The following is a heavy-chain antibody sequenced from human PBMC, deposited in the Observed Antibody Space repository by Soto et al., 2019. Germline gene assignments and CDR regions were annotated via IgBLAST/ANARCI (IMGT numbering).Heavy chain of an antibody. CDR2: IIPIPGTA. D-gene: IGHD2-2*01. V-gene: IGHV1-69*01. CDR3: SRSQGSSTSLEIYYYYYYGMDV. Sequence: QLQLVQSGAEVKKTGSSVKVSCKASGGTFGSYAISWVRQAPGQGLEWMGGIIPIPGTANYAQKFQGRVTIAADESQSTAYMELSSLRSEETDVYYCSRSQGSSTSLEIYYYYYYGMDVWGQGTTVTVSS. J-gene: IGHJ6*02. CDR1: GGTFGSYA.